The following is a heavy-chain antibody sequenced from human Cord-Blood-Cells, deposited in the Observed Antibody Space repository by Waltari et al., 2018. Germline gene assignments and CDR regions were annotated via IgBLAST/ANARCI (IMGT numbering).Heavy chain of an antibody. V-gene: IGHV4-34*01. Sequence: LTCAVYGGSFSGYHWSWIRQPPGKGLEWIGEINHSGSTNYNPSLKSRVTISVDTSKNQFSLKLSSVTAADTAVYYCARGGGRMRGTDAFDIWGQGTMVTDSS. CDR2: INHSGST. CDR1: GGSFSGYH. CDR3: ARGGGRMRGTDAFDI. J-gene: IGHJ3*02. D-gene: IGHD3-10*01.